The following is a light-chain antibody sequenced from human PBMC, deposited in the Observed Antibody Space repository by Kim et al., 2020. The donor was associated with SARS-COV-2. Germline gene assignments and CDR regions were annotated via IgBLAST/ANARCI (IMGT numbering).Light chain of an antibody. CDR3: LQDYIYPLT. V-gene: IGKV1-6*01. J-gene: IGKJ4*01. CDR1: QAIRNY. Sequence: ASVGDRVTITCRASQAIRNYLGWYQQKPGKAPKLLIYATSSLQSGVPSRFSGSGSGTEFTLTITSLQPEDFATYYCLQDYIYPLTFGGGTKVDIK. CDR2: ATS.